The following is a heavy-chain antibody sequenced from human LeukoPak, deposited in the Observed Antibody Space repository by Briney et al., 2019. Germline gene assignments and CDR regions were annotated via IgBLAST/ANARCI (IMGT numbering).Heavy chain of an antibody. Sequence: GGSLRLSCAASGFTFSSYAMSWVRQAPGKGLEWVSAISGSGGSTYYADSVKGRFTISRDNSKNTLYLQMNSLRAEDTAVYYCAKDLKTTMVRGLNWFDPWGQGTLVTVSS. D-gene: IGHD3-10*01. CDR1: GFTFSSYA. J-gene: IGHJ5*02. CDR2: ISGSGGST. V-gene: IGHV3-23*01. CDR3: AKDLKTTMVRGLNWFDP.